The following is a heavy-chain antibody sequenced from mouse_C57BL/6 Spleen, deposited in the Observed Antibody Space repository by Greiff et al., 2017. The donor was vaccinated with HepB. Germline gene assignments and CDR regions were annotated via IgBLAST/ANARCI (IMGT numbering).Heavy chain of an antibody. V-gene: IGHV1-76*01. D-gene: IGHD2-1*01. Sequence: VQLVESGAELVRPGASVKLSCKASGYTFTDYYINWVKQRPGQGLEWIARIYPGSGNTYYNEKFKGKATLTAEKSSSTAYMQLSSLTSEDSAVYFCARSLSTHCFDYWGQGTTLTVSS. CDR2: IYPGSGNT. CDR1: GYTFTDYY. J-gene: IGHJ2*01. CDR3: ARSLSTHCFDY.